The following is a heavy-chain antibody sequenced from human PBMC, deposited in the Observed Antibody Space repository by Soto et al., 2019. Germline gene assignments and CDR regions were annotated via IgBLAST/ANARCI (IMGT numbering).Heavy chain of an antibody. V-gene: IGHV3-23*01. J-gene: IGHJ1*01. CDR2: ISGSGGST. CDR3: ATHGAAEYFQH. Sequence: GGSLRLSCAASGFTFSSYAMSWVRQAPGKGLEWVSAISGSGGSTYYADSVKGRFTISRDNSKNTLYLQMNSLRAEDTAVYYCATHGAAEYFQHWGQGTLVTVSS. D-gene: IGHD1-26*01. CDR1: GFTFSSYA.